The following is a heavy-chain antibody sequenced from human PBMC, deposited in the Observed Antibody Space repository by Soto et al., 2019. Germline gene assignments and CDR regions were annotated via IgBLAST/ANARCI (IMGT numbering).Heavy chain of an antibody. Sequence: GGSLRLSCAASGFTFSSYSMNWVRQAPGKGLEWVSYISSSSSTIYYADSVKGRFTISRDNAKNSLYLQMNSLGAEDTAVYYCARVGSIAARADFDYWGQGTLVTVSS. CDR2: ISSSSSTI. CDR1: GFTFSSYS. V-gene: IGHV3-48*01. J-gene: IGHJ4*02. D-gene: IGHD6-6*01. CDR3: ARVGSIAARADFDY.